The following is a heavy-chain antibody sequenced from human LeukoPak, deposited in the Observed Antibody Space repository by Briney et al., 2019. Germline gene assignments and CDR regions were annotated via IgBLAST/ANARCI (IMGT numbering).Heavy chain of an antibody. CDR3: AREIDYYDSSGYYPRFDP. Sequence: KSSETLSLTCAVYGGTFSGYYWSWIRQPPGKGLEWIGAINHSGSTNYNPSPKSRVTISVDTSKNQFSLKLSSVTAADTAIYYCAREIDYYDSSGYYPRFDPWGQGTLVTVSS. CDR1: GGTFSGYY. V-gene: IGHV4-34*01. J-gene: IGHJ5*02. D-gene: IGHD3-22*01. CDR2: INHSGST.